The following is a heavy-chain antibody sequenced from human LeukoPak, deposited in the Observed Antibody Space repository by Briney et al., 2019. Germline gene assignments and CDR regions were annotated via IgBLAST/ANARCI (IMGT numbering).Heavy chain of an antibody. Sequence: SETLSLTCTVSGGSVSSSSFYWGWIRQPPGKGLEWIGSIYFSGSTYYNPSLQSRVTISVDTSKNQFSLKLSSVTAADTAVYYCARVRDETGYDSDAFDIWGQGTMVTVSP. J-gene: IGHJ3*02. V-gene: IGHV4-39*07. CDR2: IYFSGST. CDR1: GGSVSSSSFY. D-gene: IGHD3-22*01. CDR3: ARVRDETGYDSDAFDI.